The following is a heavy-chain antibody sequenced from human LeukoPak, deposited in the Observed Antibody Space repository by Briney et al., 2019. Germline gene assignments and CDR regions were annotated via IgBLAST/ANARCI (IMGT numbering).Heavy chain of an antibody. CDR1: GFTFDDYA. J-gene: IGHJ4*02. CDR2: ISGDGGST. CDR3: AKGSTNYYGSGSYQRTTHPDY. D-gene: IGHD3-10*01. Sequence: PGGSLRLSCAASGFTFDDYAMHWVRQAPGKGLEWVSLISGDGGSTYYADSVKGRFTISRDNSKNSLYLQMNSLRTEDTALYYCAKGSTNYYGSGSYQRTTHPDYWGQGTLVTVSS. V-gene: IGHV3-43*02.